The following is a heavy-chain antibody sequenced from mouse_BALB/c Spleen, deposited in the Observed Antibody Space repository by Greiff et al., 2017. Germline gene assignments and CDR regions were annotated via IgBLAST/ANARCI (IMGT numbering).Heavy chain of an antibody. V-gene: IGHV10-1*02. D-gene: IGHD1-1*01. CDR1: GFTFNTYA. Sequence: EVKLMESGGGLVQPKGSLKLSCAASGFTFNTYAMNWVRQAPGKGLEWVARIRSKSNNYATYYADSVKDRFTISRDDSQSMLYLQMNNLKTKDTAMYYCVRSRNYWYFDVWGAGTTVTVSS. J-gene: IGHJ1*01. CDR2: IRSKSNNYAT. CDR3: VRSRNYWYFDV.